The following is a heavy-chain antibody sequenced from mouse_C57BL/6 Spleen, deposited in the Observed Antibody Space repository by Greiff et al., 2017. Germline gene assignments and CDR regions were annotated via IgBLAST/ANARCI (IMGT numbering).Heavy chain of an antibody. CDR3: ARWDYDRMDY. CDR2: IYPGDGDP. Sequence: VQLQQSGPELVKPGASVKISCKASGYAFSSSWMNWVKQRPGKGLEWIGRIYPGDGDPNYNGKFKGKATLTADKSSSTAYMQLSSLTSEDSAVYFCARWDYDRMDYWGQGTSVTVSS. J-gene: IGHJ4*01. V-gene: IGHV1-82*01. CDR1: GYAFSSSW. D-gene: IGHD2-4*01.